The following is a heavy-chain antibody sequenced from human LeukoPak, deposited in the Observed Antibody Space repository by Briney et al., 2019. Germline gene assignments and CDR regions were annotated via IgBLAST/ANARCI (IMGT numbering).Heavy chain of an antibody. CDR1: GGSISSNNPH. CDR3: ARRDNSFDP. CDR2: MHHSGAI. V-gene: IGHV4-39*01. Sequence: ETLSLTCSVSGGSISSNNPHWDLIPQPPRNGLEWIGSMHHSGAIYYNPSLQSRLALSVDMSKNQFSLNLNSVTAADTAVYYCARRDNSFDPWGPGTMVTVSS. J-gene: IGHJ5*02.